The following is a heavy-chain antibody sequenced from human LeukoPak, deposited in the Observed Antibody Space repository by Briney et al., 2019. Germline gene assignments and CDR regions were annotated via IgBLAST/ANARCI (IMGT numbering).Heavy chain of an antibody. CDR3: AKDPLLRYFDWLSIGD. Sequence: PGGSLRLSCAASGFTFSSYAMSWVRQAPGKGLEWVSAISGSGGSTYYAYSVKGRFTISRDNSKNTLYLQMNSLRAEDTAVYYCAKDPLLRYFDWLSIGDWGQGTLVTVSS. J-gene: IGHJ4*02. CDR2: ISGSGGST. D-gene: IGHD3-9*01. CDR1: GFTFSSYA. V-gene: IGHV3-23*01.